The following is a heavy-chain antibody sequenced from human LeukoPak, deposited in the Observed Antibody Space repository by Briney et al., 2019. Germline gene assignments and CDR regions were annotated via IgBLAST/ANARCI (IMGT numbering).Heavy chain of an antibody. CDR1: GGSISGYY. CDR3: AREARLASAAGLDV. V-gene: IGHV4-4*07. Sequence: LETLSLTCNVFGGSISGYYWSWIRQPAGKGLEWIGRLYGSATIKYNPSLRSRLSLSGDTSKNQFSLKLSSVTAADTAVYYCAREARLASAAGLDVWGQGTTVTVSS. J-gene: IGHJ6*02. D-gene: IGHD5-12*01. CDR2: LYGSATI.